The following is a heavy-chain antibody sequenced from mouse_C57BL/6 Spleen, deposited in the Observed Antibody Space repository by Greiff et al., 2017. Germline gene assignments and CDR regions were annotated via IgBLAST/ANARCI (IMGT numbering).Heavy chain of an antibody. V-gene: IGHV2-5*01. CDR2: IWRGGST. J-gene: IGHJ3*01. CDR3: AKNSGIYYYGSSYVWFAY. CDR1: GFSLTSYG. Sequence: QVQLQQSGPGLVQPSQSLSITCTVSGFSLTSYGVHWVRQSPGKGLEWLGVIWRGGSTDYNAAFMSRLSITKDNSKSQVFFKMNSLQADDTAIYYCAKNSGIYYYGSSYVWFAYWGQGTLVTVSA. D-gene: IGHD1-1*01.